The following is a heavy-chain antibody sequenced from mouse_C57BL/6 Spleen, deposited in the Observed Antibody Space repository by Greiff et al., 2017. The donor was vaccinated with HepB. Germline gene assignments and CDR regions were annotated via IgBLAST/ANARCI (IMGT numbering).Heavy chain of an antibody. J-gene: IGHJ1*03. V-gene: IGHV1-39*01. D-gene: IGHD2-5*01. CDR1: GYSFTDYK. Sequence: EVQLQQSGPELVKPGASVKISCKASGYSFTDYKMNWVKQSNGKSLEWIGVINPNYGTTSYNQKFKGKATFTVDQSSSTAYMQLNSLTSEDSAVYYCAREYESNLPNGYFDVWGTGTTLTVSS. CDR3: AREYESNLPNGYFDV. CDR2: INPNYGTT.